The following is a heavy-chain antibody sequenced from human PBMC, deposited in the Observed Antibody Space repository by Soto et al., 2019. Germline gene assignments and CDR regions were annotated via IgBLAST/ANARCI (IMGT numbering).Heavy chain of an antibody. CDR1: GGSVSSGSYY. CDR3: ARVSYYDSSGYNWFDP. J-gene: IGHJ5*02. D-gene: IGHD3-22*01. CDR2: IYYSGST. Sequence: QVQLQESGPGLVKPSETLSLTCTVSGGSVSSGSYYWSWIRQPPGKGLEWIGYIYYSGSTNYNPSLKSRVTISVDTSKNQFSLKLSSVTAADTAVYYCARVSYYDSSGYNWFDPWGQGTLVTVSS. V-gene: IGHV4-61*01.